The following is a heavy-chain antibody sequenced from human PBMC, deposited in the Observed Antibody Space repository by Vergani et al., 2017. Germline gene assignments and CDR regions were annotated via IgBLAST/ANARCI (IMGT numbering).Heavy chain of an antibody. V-gene: IGHV4-61*10. CDR3: ARVMYRDEASTGYRLEGMDI. CDR2: IFSSGTT. Sequence: QVQLQDSGPGLVKPSQTLSLSCTVSGGSVRTSIGYYWTWIRQPAGKTLEWIGEIFSSGTTNYNPSFKNRVTMSVDTSKNQFSLKLRSVTAADTAVYFCARVMYRDEASTGYRLEGMDIWGQGTTVTISS. D-gene: IGHD3-9*01. J-gene: IGHJ6*02. CDR1: GGSVRTSIGYY.